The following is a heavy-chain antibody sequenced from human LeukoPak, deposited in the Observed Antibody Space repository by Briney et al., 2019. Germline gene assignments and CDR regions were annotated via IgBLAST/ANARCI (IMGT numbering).Heavy chain of an antibody. CDR2: ISSSGSTI. CDR3: AKDSGGMSPSDY. J-gene: IGHJ4*02. V-gene: IGHV3-48*03. Sequence: GGSLRLSCAASGFTFSSYEMNWVRQAPGKGLEWVSYISSSGSTIYYADSVKGRFTISRDNSKNTLYLQMNSLRAEDTAVYYCAKDSGGMSPSDYWGQGTLVTVSS. CDR1: GFTFSSYE. D-gene: IGHD6-13*01.